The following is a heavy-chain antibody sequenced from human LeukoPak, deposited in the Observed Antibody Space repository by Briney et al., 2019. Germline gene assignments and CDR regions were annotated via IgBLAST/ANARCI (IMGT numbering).Heavy chain of an antibody. V-gene: IGHV3-7*01. CDR3: ASISTTVVTPVDY. Sequence: GGSLRLSCAASGFTFSTYWMSWVRQAPGKGLEWVANIKQDGSEKYYVDSVKGRFTISRDNAKKSLCLQMNSLRAEDTAVYYCASISTTVVTPVDYWGQGTLVTVSS. CDR1: GFTFSTYW. J-gene: IGHJ4*02. CDR2: IKQDGSEK. D-gene: IGHD4-23*01.